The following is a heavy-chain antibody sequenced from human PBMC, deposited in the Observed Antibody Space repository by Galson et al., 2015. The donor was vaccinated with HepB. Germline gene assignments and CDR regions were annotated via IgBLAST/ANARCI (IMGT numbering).Heavy chain of an antibody. CDR3: ARADIQISQWLVSDGAKYYFDY. CDR1: GYTFTSYG. Sequence: SVKVSCKASGYTFTSYGISWVRQAPGQGLEWMGWISAYNGNTNYAQKLQGRVTMTTDTSTSTAYMELRSLRSDDTAVYYCARADIQISQWLVSDGAKYYFDYWGQGTLVTVSS. J-gene: IGHJ4*02. V-gene: IGHV1-18*01. CDR2: ISAYNGNT. D-gene: IGHD6-19*01.